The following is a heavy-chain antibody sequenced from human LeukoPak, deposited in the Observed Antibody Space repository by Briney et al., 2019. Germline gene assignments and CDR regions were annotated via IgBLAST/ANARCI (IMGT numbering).Heavy chain of an antibody. Sequence: SETLSLTCAVCGGSFSGYYWSWIRQPPGKGLEWIGEINHSGSTNYNPSLKSRVAISVDTSKNQFSLKLSSVTAADTAVYYCAKGGRTVDYWGQGTLVTVSS. V-gene: IGHV4-34*01. CDR1: GGSFSGYY. D-gene: IGHD2-2*01. CDR2: INHSGST. CDR3: AKGGRTVDY. J-gene: IGHJ4*02.